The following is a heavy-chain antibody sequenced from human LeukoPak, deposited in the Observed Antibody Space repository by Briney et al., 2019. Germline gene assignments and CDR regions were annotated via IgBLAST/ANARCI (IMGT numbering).Heavy chain of an antibody. CDR2: IRSKANSYAT. CDR3: TSQEDYDILTGYYF. CDR1: GFTFSGSA. Sequence: GGSLRLSCAASGFTFSGSAMHWVRQASGKGLEWVGRIRSKANSYATAYAASVKGRFTISRDESKNTAYLQMNSLKTEDTAVYYCTSQEDYDILTGYYFWGQGTLVTVSS. V-gene: IGHV3-73*01. J-gene: IGHJ4*02. D-gene: IGHD3-9*01.